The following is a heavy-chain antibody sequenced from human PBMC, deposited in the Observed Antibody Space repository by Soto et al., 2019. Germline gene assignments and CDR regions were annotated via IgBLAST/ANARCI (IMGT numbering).Heavy chain of an antibody. Sequence: ASVNVSCKASGYTFVTFDISWLRQAFGQGVEWLGWMNPGSGKTGYASKLQGRVAMTRDASTGTSHLEVSSLTSDDTAVYYCARMASAGTLNWFDPWGQGTLVTVSS. D-gene: IGHD6-13*01. J-gene: IGHJ5*02. CDR1: GYTFVTFD. V-gene: IGHV1-8*02. CDR2: MNPGSGKT. CDR3: ARMASAGTLNWFDP.